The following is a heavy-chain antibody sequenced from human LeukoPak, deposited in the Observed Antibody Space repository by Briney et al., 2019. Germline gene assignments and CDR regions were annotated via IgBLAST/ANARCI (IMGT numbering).Heavy chain of an antibody. D-gene: IGHD1-26*01. CDR2: IKQDGSEK. CDR3: AGELPLSYYYYYMDV. CDR1: GFTFSSYW. V-gene: IGHV3-7*01. Sequence: PGGSLRLSCAASGFTFSSYWMSWDRQAPGKGLEWVANIKQDGSEKYYVDSVKGRFTISRDNAKNSLYLQMNSLRAEDTAVYYCAGELPLSYYYYYMDVWGKGTTVTVSS. J-gene: IGHJ6*03.